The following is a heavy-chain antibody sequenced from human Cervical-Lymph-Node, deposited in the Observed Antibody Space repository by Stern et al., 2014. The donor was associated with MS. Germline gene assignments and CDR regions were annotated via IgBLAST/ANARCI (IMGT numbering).Heavy chain of an antibody. CDR3: ARNQFISDYAMDV. J-gene: IGHJ6*02. CDR2: IDWDADK. Sequence: QVTLRESGPALVKPTQTLTLTCTFSGFSLTTSGTCVSWIRQPPGNALEWLTLIDWDADKYITTSLQSRLTIAEDTSKNQVVLTMTNMDPVDTATYFCARNQFISDYAMDVWGPGTTVTVSS. V-gene: IGHV2-70*13. D-gene: IGHD3-16*02. CDR1: GFSLTTSGTC.